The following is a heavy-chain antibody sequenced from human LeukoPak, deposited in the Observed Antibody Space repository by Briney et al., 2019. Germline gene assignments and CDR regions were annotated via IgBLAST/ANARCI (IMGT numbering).Heavy chain of an antibody. V-gene: IGHV3-33*06. CDR3: AKVAGDDSSGYSYYFDY. CDR1: GFTFSSYG. D-gene: IGHD3-22*01. Sequence: PGGSLRLSCASSGFTFSSYGMHWVRQAPGKGLEWVAVIWYDGSNKYYADSVKGRFTISRDNSKNTLYLQMNSLRAEDTAVYYCAKVAGDDSSGYSYYFDYWGQGTLVTVSS. J-gene: IGHJ4*02. CDR2: IWYDGSNK.